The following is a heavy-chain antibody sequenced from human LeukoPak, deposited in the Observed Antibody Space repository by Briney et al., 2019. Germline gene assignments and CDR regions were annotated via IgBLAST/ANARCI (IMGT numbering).Heavy chain of an antibody. Sequence: GGSPGLSCAASGFTFSSYSMNWVRQAPGKGLEWVSYISSSSSTIYYADSVKGRFTISRDNAKNSLYLQMNSLRAEDTAVYYCAREGTAAAAPGGYYGMDVWGQGTTVTVSS. D-gene: IGHD6-13*01. CDR3: AREGTAAAAPGGYYGMDV. J-gene: IGHJ6*02. V-gene: IGHV3-48*01. CDR1: GFTFSSYS. CDR2: ISSSSSTI.